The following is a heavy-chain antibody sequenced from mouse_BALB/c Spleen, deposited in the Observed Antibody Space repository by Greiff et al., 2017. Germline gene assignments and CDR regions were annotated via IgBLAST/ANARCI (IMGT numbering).Heavy chain of an antibody. Sequence: VQLKQSGPELVKPGASVKMSCKASGYTFTSYVMHWVKQKPGQGLEWIGYINPYNDGTKYNEKFKGKATLTSDKSSSTAYMELSSLTSEDSAVYYCARALLRFPYWYFDVWGAGTTVTVSS. CDR3: ARALLRFPYWYFDV. CDR2: INPYNDGT. J-gene: IGHJ1*01. D-gene: IGHD1-1*01. CDR1: GYTFTSYV. V-gene: IGHV1-14*01.